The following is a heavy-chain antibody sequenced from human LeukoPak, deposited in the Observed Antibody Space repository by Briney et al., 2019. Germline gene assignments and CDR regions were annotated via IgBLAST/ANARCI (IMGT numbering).Heavy chain of an antibody. CDR1: GFTFRNSW. V-gene: IGHV3-7*01. CDR2: IRPDGGQE. CDR3: ATSSDWAFDH. J-gene: IGHJ4*02. Sequence: GGSLRLSCAASGFTFRNSWMTGVRQAPGKGLEWVANIRPDGGQEQYADSLEGRITISRDNVRNSLFLQLNSLRTEDTAVYFCATSSDWAFDHWGQGTLVTVSS. D-gene: IGHD6-19*01.